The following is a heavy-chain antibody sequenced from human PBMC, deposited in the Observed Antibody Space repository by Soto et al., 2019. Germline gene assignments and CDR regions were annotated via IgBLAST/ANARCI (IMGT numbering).Heavy chain of an antibody. Sequence: QVQLVESGGGVVQPGRSLRLSCAASGLTFSNYAVHWARQAPGKGAERVAVISYDGSEKKYADSVKGRFTISRDNSKNTVYLQMNALRAEDTAVYYCTSEHEGDYWGQGTLVTVSS. D-gene: IGHD2-21*01. CDR1: GLTFSNYA. V-gene: IGHV3-30*03. CDR3: TSEHEGDY. CDR2: ISYDGSEK. J-gene: IGHJ4*02.